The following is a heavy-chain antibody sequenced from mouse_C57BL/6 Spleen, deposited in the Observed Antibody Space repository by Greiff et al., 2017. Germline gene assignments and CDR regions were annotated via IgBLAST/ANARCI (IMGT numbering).Heavy chain of an antibody. J-gene: IGHJ3*01. CDR2: ISSGSSTI. CDR1: GFTFSDYG. V-gene: IGHV5-17*01. D-gene: IGHD2-1*01. Sequence: EVKVVESGGGLVKPGGSLKLSCAASGFTFSDYGMHWVRQAPEKGLEWVAYISSGSSTIYYADTVKGRFTISRDNAKNTLFLQMTSLRSEDTAMYYCARPGYCNYVPFAYWGQGTLVTVSA. CDR3: ARPGYCNYVPFAY.